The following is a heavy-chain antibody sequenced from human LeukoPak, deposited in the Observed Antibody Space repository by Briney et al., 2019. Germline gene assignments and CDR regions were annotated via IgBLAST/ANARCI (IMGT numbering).Heavy chain of an antibody. V-gene: IGHV1-46*01. CDR3: ARDSSSPPYFDY. Sequence: ASVKVSCKASGYTFTSYYMHWVRQAPGQGLEWMGIINPSGGSTSYAQKFQGRVTMTRDTSTSTVYMELGSLRSEDTAVYYCARDSSSPPYFDYWGQGTLVTVSS. D-gene: IGHD6-6*01. CDR2: INPSGGST. CDR1: GYTFTSYY. J-gene: IGHJ4*02.